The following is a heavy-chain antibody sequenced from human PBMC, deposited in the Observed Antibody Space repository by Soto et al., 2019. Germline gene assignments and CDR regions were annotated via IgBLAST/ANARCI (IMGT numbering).Heavy chain of an antibody. J-gene: IGHJ3*02. CDR3: ARGRLPDELLWFGLRAFDI. V-gene: IGHV1-8*01. D-gene: IGHD3-10*01. CDR1: GYTFTSYD. Sequence: ASVKVSCKASGYTFTSYDINWVRQATGQGLEWMGWMNPNSGNTGYAQKFQGRVTMTRNTSISTAYMELSSLRSEDTAVYYCARGRLPDELLWFGLRAFDIWGQGTMVTVSS. CDR2: MNPNSGNT.